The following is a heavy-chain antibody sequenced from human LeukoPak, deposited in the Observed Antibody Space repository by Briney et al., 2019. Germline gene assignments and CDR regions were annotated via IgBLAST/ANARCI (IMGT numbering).Heavy chain of an antibody. CDR3: ARDPLKRTFDI. CDR1: GFTFSSYS. V-gene: IGHV3-21*01. J-gene: IGHJ3*02. CDR2: ISSTSSYI. Sequence: GGSLRLSCAASGFTFSSYSMNWVRQAPGKGLEWVSSISSTSSYIYYADSVKGRFTISRDNAKNSLYLQMNSLRAEDTAVYYCARDPLKRTFDIWGQGTMVTVSS.